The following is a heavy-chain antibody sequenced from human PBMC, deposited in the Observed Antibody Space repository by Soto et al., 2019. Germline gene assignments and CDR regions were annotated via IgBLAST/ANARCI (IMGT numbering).Heavy chain of an antibody. D-gene: IGHD6-25*01. V-gene: IGHV1-69*14. Sequence: QVHLVQSSAEVNKPGSSVKVSCKASGGTLTSTAFSWVRQAPGQGLEWMGGIIPVLGTPNSAQKFQARVTITADTPTTTVHMELSSLRSDDTAVYYCASSAGLDHLLNYYGLNVWGQGTTVTVS. CDR2: IIPVLGTP. CDR3: ASSAGLDHLLNYYGLNV. CDR1: GGTLTSTA. J-gene: IGHJ6*02.